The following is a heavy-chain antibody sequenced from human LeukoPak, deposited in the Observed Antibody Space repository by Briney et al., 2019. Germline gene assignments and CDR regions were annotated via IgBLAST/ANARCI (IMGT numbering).Heavy chain of an antibody. CDR2: IHHSGGT. J-gene: IGHJ6*03. CDR1: GASVSRNW. V-gene: IGHV4-4*02. D-gene: IGHD3-3*01. Sequence: SETLSLTCTVSGASVSRNWWSWVRQPPGKGLGWIGEIHHSGGTNSNPSPKSRVTMSLYNSTNNFSLSLSSVTVADTAVYYSLRYETFYYYYIDVWGKGTTVTVSS. CDR3: LRYETFYYYYIDV.